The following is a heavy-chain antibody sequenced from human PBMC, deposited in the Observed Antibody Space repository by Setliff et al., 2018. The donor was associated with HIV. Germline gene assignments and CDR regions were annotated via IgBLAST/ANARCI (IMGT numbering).Heavy chain of an antibody. D-gene: IGHD3-22*01. Sequence: ASVKVSCKVSGYSLTDLSIHWVRQAPGKGLEWMGGFDPEDGETVYAQKLQGRVTMTEDTSTDTAYTELSSLRSEDTAMYYCATIRAYYYDSSGQEYFQYWGRGTLVTVSS. J-gene: IGHJ1*01. CDR1: GYSLTDLS. V-gene: IGHV1-24*01. CDR2: FDPEDGET. CDR3: ATIRAYYYDSSGQEYFQY.